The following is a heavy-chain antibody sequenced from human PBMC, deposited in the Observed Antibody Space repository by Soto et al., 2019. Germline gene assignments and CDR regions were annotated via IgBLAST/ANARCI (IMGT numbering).Heavy chain of an antibody. CDR1: GGTFSSYT. CDR2: IIPILGIA. Sequence: ASVKVSCKASGGTFSSYTISWVRQAPGQGLEWMGRIIPILGIANYAQKFQGRVTITADKSTSTAYMELSSLRSEDTAVYYCARGGDGDDWGYYYYMDVWGKGTTVTVSS. V-gene: IGHV1-69*02. D-gene: IGHD7-27*01. J-gene: IGHJ6*03. CDR3: ARGGDGDDWGYYYYMDV.